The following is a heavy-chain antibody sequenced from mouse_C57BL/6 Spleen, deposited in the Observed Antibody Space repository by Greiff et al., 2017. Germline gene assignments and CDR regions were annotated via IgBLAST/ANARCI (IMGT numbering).Heavy chain of an antibody. V-gene: IGHV1-78*01. CDR2: IYPRDGST. Sequence: QVQLQQSDAELVKPGASVKISCKVSGYTFTDHTIHWMKQRPEQGLEWIGYIYPRDGSTKYNEKFKGKATLTADKSSSTAYMQLNSRTSEDSAVYFCARRGDYGYDDYAMDYWGQGTSVTVSS. CDR1: GYTFTDHT. CDR3: ARRGDYGYDDYAMDY. D-gene: IGHD2-2*01. J-gene: IGHJ4*01.